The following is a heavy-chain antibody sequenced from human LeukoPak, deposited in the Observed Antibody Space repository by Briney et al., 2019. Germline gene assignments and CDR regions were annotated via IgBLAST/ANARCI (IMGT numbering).Heavy chain of an antibody. Sequence: ASVKVSCKASGGTFSSYAISWVRQAPGQGLEWMGWISAYNGNTNYAQKLQGRVTMTTDTSTSTAYMELRSLRSDDTAVYYCARAGLYYYDSSGQLTDYWGQGTLVTVSS. CDR1: GGTFSSYA. J-gene: IGHJ4*02. D-gene: IGHD3-22*01. V-gene: IGHV1-18*01. CDR3: ARAGLYYYDSSGQLTDY. CDR2: ISAYNGNT.